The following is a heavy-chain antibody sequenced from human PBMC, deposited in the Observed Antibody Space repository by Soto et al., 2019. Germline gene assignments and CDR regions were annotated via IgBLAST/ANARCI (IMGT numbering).Heavy chain of an antibody. CDR2: IYYTGST. CDR3: ARNSYDSSGYYFALGLDV. Sequence: SETLSLTCTVSGGSIGSYYWTWIRQPPGKGLEWIGHIYYTGSTNYNPSLKSRVTISIDTSENQFSLKLHSGTAADTAVYYCARNSYDSSGYYFALGLDVWGQGTTVTVS. J-gene: IGHJ6*02. CDR1: GGSIGSYY. V-gene: IGHV4-59*01. D-gene: IGHD3-22*01.